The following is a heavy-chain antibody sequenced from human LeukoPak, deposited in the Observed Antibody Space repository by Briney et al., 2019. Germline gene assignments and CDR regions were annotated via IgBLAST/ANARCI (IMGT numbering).Heavy chain of an antibody. Sequence: GGSLRLSCAASGFTFSSYAMNWVRQAPGKGLEWVSSISGSGAGTNYADSVKGRFTISRDNSKITLFLQMNSLRAEDTAVYYCAKYGNKRDNNFNFDYWGQGTLVTVSS. CDR3: AKYGNKRDNNFNFDY. CDR2: ISGSGAGT. D-gene: IGHD5-24*01. CDR1: GFTFSSYA. J-gene: IGHJ4*02. V-gene: IGHV3-23*01.